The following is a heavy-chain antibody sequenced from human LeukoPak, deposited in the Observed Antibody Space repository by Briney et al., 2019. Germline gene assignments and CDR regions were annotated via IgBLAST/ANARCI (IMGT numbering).Heavy chain of an antibody. CDR1: GITFSSYA. V-gene: IGHV3-23*01. D-gene: IGHD5-24*01. CDR2: VSGGGDTT. CDR3: ATEITPYYYMDV. J-gene: IGHJ6*03. Sequence: GGSLRLSCAASGITFSSYAMSWVRQAPGKGLEWVSGVSGGGDTTYYSDSVKGRFTISRDNAKNSLYLQMNSLRADDTAVYYCATEITPYYYMDVWGKGTTVTVSS.